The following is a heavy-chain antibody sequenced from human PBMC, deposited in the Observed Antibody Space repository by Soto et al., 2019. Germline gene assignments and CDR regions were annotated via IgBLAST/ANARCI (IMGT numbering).Heavy chain of an antibody. V-gene: IGHV3-23*01. CDR1: GFTFSSYA. CDR3: ARDSPDFYYYYYLAV. J-gene: IGHJ6*03. D-gene: IGHD3-3*01. CDR2: ISDSGDNI. Sequence: GGSLRLSCAASGFTFSSYAMSWVRQAPGKGLEWVSIISDSGDNIYYADSVKGRFTISRDNSKNTLYLQMNSLRVEDTAVYYCARDSPDFYYYYYLAVWGKGTTVTVSS.